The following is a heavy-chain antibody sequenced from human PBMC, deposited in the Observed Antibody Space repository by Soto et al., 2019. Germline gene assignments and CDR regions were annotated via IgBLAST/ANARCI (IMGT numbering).Heavy chain of an antibody. D-gene: IGHD1-26*01. V-gene: IGHV4-34*01. CDR1: GGSFSDYI. CDR3: ARGLISGSHYSGGWYYFDS. J-gene: IGHJ4*02. Sequence: SSETLSLTCDVYGGSFSDYIWTWIRQTPGKGLQWIGQFDHSGSANYNPSLKSRVTISVHTSSSQFSLELSSVTAADTAVYYCARGLISGSHYSGGWYYFDSWGQGTQVTVSS. CDR2: FDHSGSA.